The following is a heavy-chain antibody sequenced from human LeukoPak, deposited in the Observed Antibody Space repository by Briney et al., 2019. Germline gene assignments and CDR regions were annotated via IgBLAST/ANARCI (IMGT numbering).Heavy chain of an antibody. CDR3: ARKAGYYYGSGDY. D-gene: IGHD3-10*01. CDR2: IRSKANNYAT. Sequence: GGSLRLSCAASGFTFSGSSMHWVRQASGKGLEWVGRIRSKANNYATAYAASVKGRFTISRDNSKNTLYLQMNSLRAEDTALYYCARKAGYYYGSGDYWGQGTLVTVSS. CDR1: GFTFSGSS. V-gene: IGHV3-73*01. J-gene: IGHJ4*02.